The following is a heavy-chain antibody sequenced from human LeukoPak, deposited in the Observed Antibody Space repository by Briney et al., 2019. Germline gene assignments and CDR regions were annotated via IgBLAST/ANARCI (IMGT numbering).Heavy chain of an antibody. V-gene: IGHV3-53*01. J-gene: IGHJ4*02. CDR1: GFTVSSNY. D-gene: IGHD3-16*01. CDR3: ARDVGDEVNY. Sequence: GGSLRLSCAASGFTVSSNYMSWVRQAPRKGLEWVSVIYSGGSTYYADSVKGRFTISRDNSKNTLYLQISSLRTADTAVYYCARDVGDEVNYWGQGTLVTVSS. CDR2: IYSGGST.